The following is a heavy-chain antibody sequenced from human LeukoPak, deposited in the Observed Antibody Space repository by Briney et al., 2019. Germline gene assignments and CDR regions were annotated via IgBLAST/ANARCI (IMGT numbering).Heavy chain of an antibody. CDR3: ARDRIASRPGWFDP. D-gene: IGHD6-6*01. V-gene: IGHV3-21*01. CDR1: GFTFSSYS. Sequence: GGSLRLSCAASGFTFSSYSMNWVRQAPGKGLEWVSSISSSSGYIYYADSVKGRFTISRDNAKNSLYLQMNSLRAEDTAVYYCARDRIASRPGWFDPWGQGTLVTVSS. J-gene: IGHJ5*02. CDR2: ISSSSGYI.